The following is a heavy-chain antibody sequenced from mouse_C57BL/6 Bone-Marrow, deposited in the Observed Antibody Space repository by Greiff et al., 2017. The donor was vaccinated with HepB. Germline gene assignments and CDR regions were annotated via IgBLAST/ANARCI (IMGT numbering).Heavy chain of an antibody. CDR2: IYIGNGYT. Sequence: EVHLVESGAELVRPGSSVKMSCKTSGYTFTSYGINWVKQRPGQGLEWIGYIYIGNGYTEYNEKFKGKATLTSDTSSSTAYMQLSSLTSEDSAIYFCARDYSNSPYYFDYWGQGTTLTVSS. CDR3: ARDYSNSPYYFDY. D-gene: IGHD2-5*01. CDR1: GYTFTSYG. J-gene: IGHJ2*01. V-gene: IGHV1-58*01.